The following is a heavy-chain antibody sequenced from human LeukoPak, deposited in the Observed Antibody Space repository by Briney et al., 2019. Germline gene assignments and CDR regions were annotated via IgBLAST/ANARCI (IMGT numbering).Heavy chain of an antibody. Sequence: GGSLRLSCAASGFTFSSYWVSWVRQAPGKGLEWVANIKQDRSEKYYVDSVKGRFTISRDNAKNSLYLQMNSLRAEDTAVYYCARDYYFDYWGQGTLVTVSS. CDR2: IKQDRSEK. V-gene: IGHV3-7*01. CDR1: GFTFSSYW. J-gene: IGHJ4*02. CDR3: ARDYYFDY.